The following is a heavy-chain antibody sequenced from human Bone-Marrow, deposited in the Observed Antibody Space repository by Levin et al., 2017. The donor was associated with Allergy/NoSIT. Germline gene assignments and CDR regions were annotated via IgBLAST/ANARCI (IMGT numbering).Heavy chain of an antibody. V-gene: IGHV4-31*03. D-gene: IGHD3-10*01. CDR1: GASIRSGAYY. J-gene: IGHJ4*02. CDR3: ARVLAGFDGSAMAYDD. CDR2: IYYNGST. Sequence: SQTLSLTCTVSGASIRSGAYYWSWVRQPPGQGLEWIGYIYYNGSTYFNPSLKSRVSISVDTSKNQFSLKLSSVTAADTADYYCARVLAGFDGSAMAYDDWGRGSPVTVSS.